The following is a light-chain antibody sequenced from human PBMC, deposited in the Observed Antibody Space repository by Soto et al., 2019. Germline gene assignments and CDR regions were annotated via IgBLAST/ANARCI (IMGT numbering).Light chain of an antibody. Sequence: EIVMTQSPATLSVSPGDRATLSCRASQSVSTNLAWHQQRPGQAPRLLIYGASTRAAGIPDRFSGSGAGTAFSLPISRLDSEDFAVYSCHQYNNCPPYTFGQGTKVDIK. CDR2: GAS. CDR1: QSVSTN. J-gene: IGKJ2*01. CDR3: HQYNNCPPYT. V-gene: IGKV3-15*01.